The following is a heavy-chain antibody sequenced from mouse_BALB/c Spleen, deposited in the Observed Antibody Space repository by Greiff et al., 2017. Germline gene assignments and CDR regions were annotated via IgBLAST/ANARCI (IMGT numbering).Heavy chain of an antibody. J-gene: IGHJ4*01. Sequence: EVHLVESGPGLVKPSQSLSLTCTVTGYSITSDYAWNWIRQFPGNKLEWMGYISYSGSTSYNPSLKSRISITRDTSKNQFFLQLNSVTTEDTATYYCARYWDDYAMDYWGQGTSVTVSS. CDR1: GYSITSDYA. D-gene: IGHD4-1*01. V-gene: IGHV3-2*02. CDR3: ARYWDDYAMDY. CDR2: ISYSGST.